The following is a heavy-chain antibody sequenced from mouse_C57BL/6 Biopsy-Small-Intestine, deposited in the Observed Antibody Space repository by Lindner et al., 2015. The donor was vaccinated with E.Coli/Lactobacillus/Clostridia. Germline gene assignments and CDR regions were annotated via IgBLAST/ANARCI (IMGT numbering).Heavy chain of an antibody. CDR3: ARPGYVSSFAY. CDR1: GFTFSDYG. Sequence: VQLQESRGGLVKPGGSLKLSCAASGFTFSDYGMHWVRQAPEKGLEWVAYISSGSGTIYYADTVKGRFTISRDDAKDTLFLQMTSLRSEDTAMYYCARPGYVSSFAYRGQGTLVTVSA. V-gene: IGHV5-17*01. J-gene: IGHJ3*01. CDR2: ISSGSGTI. D-gene: IGHD1-1*01.